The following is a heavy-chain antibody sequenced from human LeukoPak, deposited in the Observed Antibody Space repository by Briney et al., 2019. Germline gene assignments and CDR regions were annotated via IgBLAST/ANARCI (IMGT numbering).Heavy chain of an antibody. CDR1: GYSFTSYW. J-gene: IGHJ4*02. V-gene: IGHV5-51*01. CDR3: ARLFGENCSSTSCYPNDY. D-gene: IGHD2-2*01. CDR2: IYPGDSDT. Sequence: GESLKISCKGSGYSFTSYWIGWVRQMPGKGLEWMGIIYPGDSDTRYSPSFQGQVTISADKSISTAYLQWSSLKASDTAMYYCARLFGENCSSTSCYPNDYWGQGTLVTVSS.